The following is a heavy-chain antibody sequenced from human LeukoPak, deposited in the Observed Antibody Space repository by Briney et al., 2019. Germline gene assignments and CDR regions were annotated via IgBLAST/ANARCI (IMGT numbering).Heavy chain of an antibody. CDR1: GFTFSNYW. V-gene: IGHV3-74*01. CDR3: ARVSVRGVLPPYFDY. Sequence: GGSLRLSCAASGFTFSNYWMHWVRQAPGKGLVWVSRIKSDGSSTNYADSVKGRFTISRDNAKNSLYLQMNSLRAEDTAVYYCARVSVRGVLPPYFDYWGQGTLVTVSS. D-gene: IGHD3-10*01. J-gene: IGHJ4*02. CDR2: IKSDGSST.